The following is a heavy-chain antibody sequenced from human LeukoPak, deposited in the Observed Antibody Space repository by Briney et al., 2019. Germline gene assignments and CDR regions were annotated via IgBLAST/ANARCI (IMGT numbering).Heavy chain of an antibody. CDR1: GFTFSSYG. CDR2: IRYDGSNK. D-gene: IGHD2-2*01. V-gene: IGHV3-30*02. CDR3: AKDSSSAAIGYFDY. J-gene: IGHJ4*02. Sequence: GGSLRLSCAASGFTFSSYGMHWVRQAPGKGLEWVAFIRYDGSNKYYADSVKGRFTISRDNSKNTLYLQMNSLRAEDTALYYCAKDSSSAAIGYFDYWGQGTLVTVSS.